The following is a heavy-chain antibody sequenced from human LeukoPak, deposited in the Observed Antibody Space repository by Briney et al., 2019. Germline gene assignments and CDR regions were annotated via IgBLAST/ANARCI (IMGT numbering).Heavy chain of an antibody. Sequence: ASVKVSCKASGYTFTSYGISWVRQAPGQGLEWMGWISAYNGNTNYAQKLQGRVTMTTDTSTSTAYMELRSLRSDDTAVYYCAKGVVRITMVRGVRNFDYWGQGTLVTVSS. CDR2: ISAYNGNT. CDR1: GYTFTSYG. J-gene: IGHJ4*02. D-gene: IGHD3-10*01. CDR3: AKGVVRITMVRGVRNFDY. V-gene: IGHV1-18*01.